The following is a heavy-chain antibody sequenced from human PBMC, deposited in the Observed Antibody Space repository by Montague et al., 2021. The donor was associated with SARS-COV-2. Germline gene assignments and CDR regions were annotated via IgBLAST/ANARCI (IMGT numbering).Heavy chain of an antibody. D-gene: IGHD2-15*01. CDR3: AKKHCSGGSCSHFDY. CDR2: IYHSGST. CDR1: GGSISSSYW. J-gene: IGHJ4*02. Sequence: SETLSLTCAVSGGSISSSYWWTWVRQPPGKGPEWIGEIYHSGSTNYNSSLRSRVTISVDKSKNQFSLKLSSVTAADTAIYYCAKKHCSGGSCSHFDYWGQGTLVTVSS. V-gene: IGHV4-4*02.